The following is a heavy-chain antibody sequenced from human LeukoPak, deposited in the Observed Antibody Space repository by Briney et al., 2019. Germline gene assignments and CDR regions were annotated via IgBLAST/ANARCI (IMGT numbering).Heavy chain of an antibody. V-gene: IGHV3-9*01. CDR3: ALCYGSGSSLLAYYFDY. CDR2: ISWNSGSI. Sequence: GGSLRLSCAASGFTFDDYAMHWVRQAPGKGLEWVSGISWNSGSIGYADSVKGRFTISRDNAKNSLYLQMNSLRAEDTALYYCALCYGSGSSLLAYYFDYWAREPWSPSPQ. D-gene: IGHD3-10*01. J-gene: IGHJ4*02. CDR1: GFTFDDYA.